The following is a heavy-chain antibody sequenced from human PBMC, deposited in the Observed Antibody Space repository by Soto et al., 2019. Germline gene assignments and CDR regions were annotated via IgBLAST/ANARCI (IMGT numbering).Heavy chain of an antibody. CDR3: ARAGAGTGY. J-gene: IGHJ4*02. V-gene: IGHV3-48*02. Sequence: EVQLVESGGGLVQPGGSLRLSCAASGFTFSSYSMNWVHQAPGKGLEWISYISYSSSSIQYADSVKGRFTISRDNAKNSLYLQMSSLRDEDTAVYYCARAGAGTGYWGQGTLVTVAS. D-gene: IGHD3-10*01. CDR1: GFTFSSYS. CDR2: ISYSSSSI.